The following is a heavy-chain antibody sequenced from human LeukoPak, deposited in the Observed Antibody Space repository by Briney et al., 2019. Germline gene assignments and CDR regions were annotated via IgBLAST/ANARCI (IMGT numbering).Heavy chain of an antibody. CDR2: INPNSGGT. J-gene: IGHJ4*02. D-gene: IGHD7-27*01. CDR3: ARLGTGERAVDY. V-gene: IGHV1-2*02. Sequence: ASVKVSCKASGYTFTGYYMHWVRQAPGQGLEWMGLINPNSGGTNYAQKFQGRVTMTRDTSISTVYMELSRLRSDDTAVYYCARLGTGERAVDYWGQGTLVTVSS. CDR1: GYTFTGYY.